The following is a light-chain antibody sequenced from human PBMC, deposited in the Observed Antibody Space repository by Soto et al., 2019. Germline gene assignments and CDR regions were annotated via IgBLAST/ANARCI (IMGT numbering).Light chain of an antibody. Sequence: EVVLTQSPATLYLSPGEGATLSCRASRSVGPFLTWYQQRPGQAPRVIIYDASTRAPGVPARFSGSGSGTDFSLTISSLEPEDFAVYYCQQRSNWFTFGPGTKVHVK. CDR3: QQRSNWFT. V-gene: IGKV3-11*01. CDR1: RSVGPF. J-gene: IGKJ3*01. CDR2: DAS.